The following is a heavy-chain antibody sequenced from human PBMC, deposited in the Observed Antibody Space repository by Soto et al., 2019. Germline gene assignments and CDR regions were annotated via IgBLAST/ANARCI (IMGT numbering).Heavy chain of an antibody. CDR2: ISSGGSST. V-gene: IGHV3-64*01. D-gene: IGHD2-2*01. CDR3: ASRYCTSSSCSYFHY. J-gene: IGHJ4*02. CDR1: GFTFSNYA. Sequence: GGSLRLSCAAPGFTFSNYAMHWVRQAPGKGLEYVSAISSGGSSTYYANSVKGRFTISRDNSKNTLYLQMGSLRAEDMALYYCASRYCTSSSCSYFHYWGQGTLVTVSS.